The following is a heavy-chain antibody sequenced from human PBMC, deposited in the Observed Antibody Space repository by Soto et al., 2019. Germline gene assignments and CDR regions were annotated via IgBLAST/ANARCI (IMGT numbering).Heavy chain of an antibody. J-gene: IGHJ5*02. CDR1: GCSISSGGYS. Sequence: SETLSLTCAVSGCSISSGGYSWGWILHPPGKGLEWIGYIYHSGSTYYNPSLKSRVTISVDRSKNQFSLKLSSVTAADTAVYYCARVLEYFDSSGYYYSWFYPCGKGTLVTVYS. CDR2: IYHSGST. CDR3: ARVLEYFDSSGYYYSWFYP. V-gene: IGHV4-30-2*01. D-gene: IGHD3-22*01.